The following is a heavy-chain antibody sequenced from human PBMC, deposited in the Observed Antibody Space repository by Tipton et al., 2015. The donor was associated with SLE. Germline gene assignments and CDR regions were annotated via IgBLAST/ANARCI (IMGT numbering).Heavy chain of an antibody. V-gene: IGHV4-34*01. D-gene: IGHD2-21*01. CDR1: GGSFSGYY. CDR3: ARREGILWGRGFDY. Sequence: TLSLTCAVYGGSFSGYYWSWIRQPPGKGLEWIGEINHSGSTNYNPSLKSRVTISVDTSKNQFSLKLSSVTAADTAVYYCARREGILWGRGFDYWGQGTLVTASS. J-gene: IGHJ4*02. CDR2: INHSGST.